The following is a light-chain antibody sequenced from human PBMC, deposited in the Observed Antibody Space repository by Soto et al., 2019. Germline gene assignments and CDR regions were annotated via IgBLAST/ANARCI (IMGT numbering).Light chain of an antibody. CDR2: EVN. J-gene: IGLJ1*01. CDR1: RSDIGDSNF. CDR3: ASFRSGTILV. Sequence: QSALTQPASVSGSPGQSVTISCTGPRSDIGDSNFISWYQRSPGKAPRLLIYEVNNRPSGVSRRFSGSKAGNTASLTISGLLDEEEADYFRASFRSGTILVFGSGTKVTV. V-gene: IGLV2-14*01.